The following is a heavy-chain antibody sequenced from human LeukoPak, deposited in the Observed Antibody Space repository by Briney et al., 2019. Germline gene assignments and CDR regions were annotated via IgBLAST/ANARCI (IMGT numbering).Heavy chain of an antibody. J-gene: IGHJ4*02. D-gene: IGHD5-12*01. CDR1: GFTFSSYA. Sequence: GSLRLSCAASGFTFSSYAMSWVRQAPGKWLEWVSAISGSGGSTYYADSVKGRFTISRDNSKNTLYLQMNSLRAEDTAVYYCANQYSGYAEYYFDYWGQGTLVTVSS. CDR3: ANQYSGYAEYYFDY. CDR2: ISGSGGST. V-gene: IGHV3-23*01.